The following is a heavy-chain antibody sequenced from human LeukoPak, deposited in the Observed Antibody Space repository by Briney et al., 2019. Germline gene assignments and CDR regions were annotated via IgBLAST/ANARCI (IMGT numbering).Heavy chain of an antibody. CDR2: ISWNSGSI. J-gene: IGHJ5*02. CDR1: GFTFDDYA. CDR3: ATVRSGSWDWFDP. V-gene: IGHV3-9*01. Sequence: GMSLRLSCAASGFTFDDYAMHWVRQAPGKGLEWVSGISWNSGSINYADSVKGRFTISRDNAKNSLYLQMNSLRVEDTAVYYCATVRSGSWDWFDPWGQGTLVTVSS. D-gene: IGHD3-10*01.